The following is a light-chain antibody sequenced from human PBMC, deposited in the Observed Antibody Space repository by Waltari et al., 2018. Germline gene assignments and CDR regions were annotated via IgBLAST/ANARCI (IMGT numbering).Light chain of an antibody. V-gene: IGLV1-51*02. CDR3: GTWDSSLSGAL. CDR2: ENT. J-gene: IGLJ7*01. CDR1: SSNIGNNY. Sequence: QSVLTQPPSVSAAPGQRVTISCSGGSSNIGNNYVSWYRQFTGTAPKLLIYENTDRPSGIPCRFAGSKSVPSATLDITGLQAGDEADYYCGTWDSSLSGALFGGGTHLTVL.